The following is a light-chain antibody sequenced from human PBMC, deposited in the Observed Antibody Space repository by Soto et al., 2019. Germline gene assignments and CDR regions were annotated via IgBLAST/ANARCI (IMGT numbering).Light chain of an antibody. Sequence: QSALTQPASVSGSPGQSITISCTGTSSDVGGYNYVSWYQQHPGKTPQLMIYEVSNRPSGVSNRFSASKSGNTASLTISGLPAEAEADYYCSSYTSSSTLVFGGGTKLTVL. CDR3: SSYTSSSTLV. J-gene: IGLJ2*01. CDR2: EVS. V-gene: IGLV2-14*01. CDR1: SSDVGGYNY.